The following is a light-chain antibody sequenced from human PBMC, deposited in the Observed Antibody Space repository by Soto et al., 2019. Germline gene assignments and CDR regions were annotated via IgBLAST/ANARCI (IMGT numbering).Light chain of an antibody. CDR1: QSVSSY. J-gene: IGKJ5*01. V-gene: IGKV3-11*01. CDR3: QQHSNSPRT. CDR2: DAS. Sequence: EIVLTQSPATLSLSPGERPTLSCRASQSVSSYLAWYQQKPGQAPRLLIYDASNRATGIPARFSGSGSGTDFTLTISRLEPEDFAVYYCQQHSNSPRTFGQGTRLEIK.